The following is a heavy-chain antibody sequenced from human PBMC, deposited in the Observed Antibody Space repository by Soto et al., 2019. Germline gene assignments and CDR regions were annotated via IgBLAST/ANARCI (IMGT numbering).Heavy chain of an antibody. CDR1: GFTFSSYA. CDR3: ARDNERTFDY. V-gene: IGHV3-30-3*01. J-gene: IGHJ4*02. CDR2: ISYDGSNK. Sequence: QVQLVESGGGVVQPGRSLRLSCAASGFTFSSYAMHWVRQAPGKGLEWVAVISYDGSNKYYADSVKGRFTISRDNSKNTLYLQMNSLRGEDTAVYYCARDNERTFDYWGQGTLVTVSS. D-gene: IGHD1-1*01.